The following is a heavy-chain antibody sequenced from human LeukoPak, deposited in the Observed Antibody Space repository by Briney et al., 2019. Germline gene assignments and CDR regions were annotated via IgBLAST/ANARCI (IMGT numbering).Heavy chain of an antibody. CDR2: IRYDGSNK. J-gene: IGHJ1*01. V-gene: IGHV3-30*02. D-gene: IGHD3-22*01. CDR1: GFTFSSYG. CDR3: AKRGDDSSGYYSEYFQH. Sequence: GGSLRLSCAASGFTFSSYGMHWVRQAPGKGLEWVAFIRYDGSNKYYADSVKGRFTISRDSSKNTLYLQLNSMRAEDTAVYYCAKRGDDSSGYYSEYFQHWGQGTLVTVSS.